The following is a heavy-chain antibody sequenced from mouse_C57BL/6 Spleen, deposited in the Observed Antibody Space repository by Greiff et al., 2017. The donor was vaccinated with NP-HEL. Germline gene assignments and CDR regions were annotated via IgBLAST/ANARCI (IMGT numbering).Heavy chain of an antibody. Sequence: QVHVKQSGAELVRPGTSVKMSCKASGYTFTNYWIGWAKQRPGHGLEWIGDIYPGGGYTNYNEKFKGKATLTADKSSSTAYMQFSSLTSEDSAIYYCARRDDSSGYGAMDYWGQGTSVTVSS. CDR1: GYTFTNYW. CDR2: IYPGGGYT. CDR3: ARRDDSSGYGAMDY. J-gene: IGHJ4*01. D-gene: IGHD3-2*02. V-gene: IGHV1-63*01.